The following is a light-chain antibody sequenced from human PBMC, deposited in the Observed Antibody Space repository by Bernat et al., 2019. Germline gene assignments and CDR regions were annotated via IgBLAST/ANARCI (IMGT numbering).Light chain of an antibody. J-gene: IGLJ2*01. CDR3: QSYDDSQQGR. Sequence: NFMLTQPHSVSESPGKTVTISCTRSSGSVALKYVHWYQKRPGSSPTMVIYEDKQRPSGVPDRFSGSIDKSSNAATPTSSGLKTDDEADYYCQSYDDSQQGRFGGGTKLTVL. CDR1: SGSVALKY. CDR2: EDK. V-gene: IGLV6-57*01.